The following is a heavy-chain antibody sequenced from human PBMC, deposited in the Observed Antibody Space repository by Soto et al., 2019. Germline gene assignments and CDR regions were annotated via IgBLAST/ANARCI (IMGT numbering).Heavy chain of an antibody. D-gene: IGHD6-19*01. CDR2: IIPILGIA. V-gene: IGHV1-69*04. CDR1: GGTFSSYT. J-gene: IGHJ5*02. CDR3: ARDRIAVTNWFDP. Sequence: SVKVSCKASGGTFSSYTISWVRQAPGQGLEWMGRIIPILGIANYAQKFQGRVTITADKSTSTAYMELRSLRSDDTAVYYCARDRIAVTNWFDPWGQGTLVTVSS.